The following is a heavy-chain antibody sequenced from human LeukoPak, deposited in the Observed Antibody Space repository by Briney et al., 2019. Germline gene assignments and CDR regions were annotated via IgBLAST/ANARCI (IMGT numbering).Heavy chain of an antibody. Sequence: PSQTLSLTCTVSGGSISSGGYYWSWIRQHPGKGLEWIGYIYYSGSTYYNPSLKSRVTISVDTSKNQFSLKLSSVTAADTAVYYCARRRRGGGSSFDIWGQGTMVTVSS. CDR3: ARRRRGGGSSFDI. CDR1: GGSISSGGYY. CDR2: IYYSGST. D-gene: IGHD3-16*01. V-gene: IGHV4-31*03. J-gene: IGHJ3*02.